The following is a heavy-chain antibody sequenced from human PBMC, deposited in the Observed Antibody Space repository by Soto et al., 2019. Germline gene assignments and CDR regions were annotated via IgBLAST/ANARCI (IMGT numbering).Heavy chain of an antibody. CDR1: GGSISTSEW. CDR2: IYHDGRT. CDR3: SRRAIRGAGGGMDV. J-gene: IGHJ6*02. V-gene: IGHV4-4*02. Sequence: SETLSLTCTVSGGSISTSEWWTWVRQAPGKGLEWTGEIYHDGRTAYTPSLKSRATILVDKSKNQVYLKLSSVTAADTAVYYCSRRAIRGAGGGMDVWGRGTTVTVSS. D-gene: IGHD3-10*01.